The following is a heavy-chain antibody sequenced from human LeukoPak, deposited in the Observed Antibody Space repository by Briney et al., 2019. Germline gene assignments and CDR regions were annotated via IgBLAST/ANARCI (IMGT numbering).Heavy chain of an antibody. J-gene: IGHJ5*02. CDR1: GGSISSYY. CDR2: IYYSGST. CDR3: GRQGGLGNYATGSWFDP. V-gene: IGHV4-59*08. Sequence: SETLSLTCTVSGGSISSYYWSWIRQPPGKGLEWIGDIYYSGSTNYNPSLKSRVNISVDTSKNQFSVTLSSVTAADTAVYYCGRQGGLGNYATGSWFDPWGQGTLVTVSS. D-gene: IGHD1-7*01.